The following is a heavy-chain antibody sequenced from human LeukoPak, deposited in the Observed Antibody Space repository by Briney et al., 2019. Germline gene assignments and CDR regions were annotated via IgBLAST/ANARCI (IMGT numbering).Heavy chain of an antibody. J-gene: IGHJ4*02. V-gene: IGHV4-34*01. Sequence: SETLSLTCAGYGGSFSGYYWSWIRQPPGKGLEWFGEINHSGSTNYNPSLKSRVTISVDTSKNQFPLKLSSVTAADTAVYYCARAGYYYDSSGYYSGPPDYWGQGTLVTVSS. CDR3: ARAGYYYDSSGYYSGPPDY. CDR2: INHSGST. CDR1: GGSFSGYY. D-gene: IGHD3-22*01.